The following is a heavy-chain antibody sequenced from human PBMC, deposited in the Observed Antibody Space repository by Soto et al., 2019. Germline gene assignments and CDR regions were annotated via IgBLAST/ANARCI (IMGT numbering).Heavy chain of an antibody. V-gene: IGHV1-69*02. CDR2: IIPILGIA. CDR3: ARGVGSGSYYNQYNWFDP. CDR1: GGTFSSYT. Sequence: SVKVSCKASGGTFSSYTISWVRQAPGQGIKWMGRIIPILGIANYAQKFQGRVTITADKSTSTAYMELRSLRSDDTAVYYCARGVGSGSYYNQYNWFDPWGQGTLVTVSS. J-gene: IGHJ5*02. D-gene: IGHD3-10*01.